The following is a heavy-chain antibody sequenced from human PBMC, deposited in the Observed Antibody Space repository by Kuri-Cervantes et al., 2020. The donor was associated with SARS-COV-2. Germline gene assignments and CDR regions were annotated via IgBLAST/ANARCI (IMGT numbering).Heavy chain of an antibody. CDR3: ATAPPFGYNWFDP. J-gene: IGHJ5*02. D-gene: IGHD3-10*01. Sequence: SVKVSCKASGDSFSSYSFNWVRQAPGQGLEWMGGIIPMFGTADYAQKFQGRVTVTADESTSTVYMELTSLRSDDTAVYYCATAPPFGYNWFDPWGQGTLVTVSS. V-gene: IGHV1-69*13. CDR1: GDSFSSYS. CDR2: IIPMFGTA.